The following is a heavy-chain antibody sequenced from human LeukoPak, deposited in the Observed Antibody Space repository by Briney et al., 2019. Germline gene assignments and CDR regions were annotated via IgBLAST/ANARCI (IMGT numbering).Heavy chain of an antibody. CDR2: ISSSSSYI. D-gene: IGHD5-18*01. CDR1: GFTFSRNS. Sequence: GGALRLSCAGSGFTFSRNSMNWVRQAPGKGLEWVSFISSSSSYIYYADSVKGRFTISRDNAENSLYLQMNSLRAEDTAVYYCARGLDNYGYKFDYWGQGTLVTVSS. V-gene: IGHV3-21*06. CDR3: ARGLDNYGYKFDY. J-gene: IGHJ4*02.